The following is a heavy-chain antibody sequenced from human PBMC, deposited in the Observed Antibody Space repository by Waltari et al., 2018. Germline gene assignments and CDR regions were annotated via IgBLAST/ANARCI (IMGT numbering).Heavy chain of an antibody. V-gene: IGHV3-21*01. CDR1: GFTFSSYS. J-gene: IGHJ4*02. Sequence: EVQLVESGGGLVKPGGSLRLSCAASGFTFSSYSMNWLRQAPGKGLEWVSSISSSSSYIYYADSVKGRFTISRDNAKNSLYLQMHSLRAEDTAVYYCARGVVSGFGDPLDYWGQGTLVTVSS. CDR3: ARGVVSGFGDPLDY. D-gene: IGHD3-10*01. CDR2: ISSSSSYI.